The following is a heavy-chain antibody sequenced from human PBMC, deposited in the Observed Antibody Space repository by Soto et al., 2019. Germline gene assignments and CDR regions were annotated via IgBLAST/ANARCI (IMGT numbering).Heavy chain of an antibody. D-gene: IGHD3-22*01. CDR1: GGAFSGYF. CDR2: INHRGNT. Sequence: QVQLHQWGAGLLKPSDTLSLTCAVYGGAFSGYFWTWIRQPPGKGLEWIGEINHRGNTNYSPSLKSLVTISLDTSKNQFSLELSSVTAADTAVYYCARGLRDSSGYYHVHYFQHWGQGTLVTVSS. J-gene: IGHJ1*01. CDR3: ARGLRDSSGYYHVHYFQH. V-gene: IGHV4-34*01.